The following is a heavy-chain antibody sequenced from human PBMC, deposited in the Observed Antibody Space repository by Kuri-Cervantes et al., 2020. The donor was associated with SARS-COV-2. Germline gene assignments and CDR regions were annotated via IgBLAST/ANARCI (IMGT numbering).Heavy chain of an antibody. D-gene: IGHD3-16*01. CDR3: ATGPAIAGRGEYYYYGMDV. J-gene: IGHJ6*02. CDR1: GYTFTSYD. V-gene: IGHV1-18*01. Sequence: ASVKVSCKASGYTFTSYDINWVRQAPGQGLEWMGWISAYNGNTNYAQKFQGRVTITRDTSASTAYMELSSLRSEDTAVYYWATGPAIAGRGEYYYYGMDVWGQGTTVTVSS. CDR2: ISAYNGNT.